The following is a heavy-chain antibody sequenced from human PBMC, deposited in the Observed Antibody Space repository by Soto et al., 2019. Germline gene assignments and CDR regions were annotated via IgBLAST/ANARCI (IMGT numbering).Heavy chain of an antibody. Sequence: ASVKVSCKVSGYPLTELSMHWVRQAPGKGLEWMGGFDPEDGETIYAQKFQGRVTMTEDTSTDTAYMELSSLRYEDTAVYYCATGYSYGYTAFDIWGQGTMVTVSS. CDR3: ATGYSYGYTAFDI. CDR2: FDPEDGET. V-gene: IGHV1-24*01. CDR1: GYPLTELS. J-gene: IGHJ3*02. D-gene: IGHD5-18*01.